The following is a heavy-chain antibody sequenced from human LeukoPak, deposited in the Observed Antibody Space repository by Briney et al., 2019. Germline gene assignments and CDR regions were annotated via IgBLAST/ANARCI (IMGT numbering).Heavy chain of an antibody. CDR2: AYYSGST. J-gene: IGHJ5*02. V-gene: IGHV4-39*07. CDR3: ARRWLSFYGGNSLGWFDP. Sequence: SETLSLTCTVSGGSFSSGSYYWGWIRQPPGKGLEWIGSAYYSGSTYYNTSLKSRVTISVDTSKNQFSLKLSSVTAADTAVYYCARRWLSFYGGNSLGWFDPWGQGTLVTVSS. CDR1: GGSFSSGSYY. D-gene: IGHD4-23*01.